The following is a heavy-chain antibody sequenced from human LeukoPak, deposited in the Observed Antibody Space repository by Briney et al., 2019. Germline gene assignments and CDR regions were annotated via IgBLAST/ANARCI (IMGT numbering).Heavy chain of an antibody. CDR1: GFTFSSYG. D-gene: IGHD3-10*01. V-gene: IGHV3-33*08. CDR2: IWYDGSNK. Sequence: GGSLRLSCAASGFTFSSYGMHWVRQAPGKGLEWVAVIWYDGSNKYYADSVKGRFTISRDNSKNTLYLQMNSLRSDDTAVYYCARDAFGELFVDYWGQGTLVTVSS. J-gene: IGHJ4*02. CDR3: ARDAFGELFVDY.